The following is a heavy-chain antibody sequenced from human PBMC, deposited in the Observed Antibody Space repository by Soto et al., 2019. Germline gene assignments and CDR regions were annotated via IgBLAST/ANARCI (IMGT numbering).Heavy chain of an antibody. CDR2: LPEIGTNT. J-gene: IGHJ4*02. CDR3: AKKSGVGATWYFDY. CDR1: GFTFSNYG. Sequence: GWSLRLSCAASGFTFSNYGMSWVRQAPGKGLEWVSALPEIGTNTYYADSVKGRFTISRDNSKNTLFLQINNLRAGDTAVYYCAKKSGVGATWYFDYWGQGTMVTVYS. D-gene: IGHD1-26*01. V-gene: IGHV3-23*01.